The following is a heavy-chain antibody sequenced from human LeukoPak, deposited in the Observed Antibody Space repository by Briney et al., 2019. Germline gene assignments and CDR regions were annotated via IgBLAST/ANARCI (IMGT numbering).Heavy chain of an antibody. CDR3: ARDPYSGSYGDYYYYYMDV. Sequence: GGSLRLSCAASGFTFNDYYISWIRQAPGKGLEWVSYISGSGSTIYYADSVKGRFTISRDNAKSSLYLQMNSLRDEDTAVYYCARDPYSGSYGDYYYYYMDVWGKGTTVTISS. D-gene: IGHD1-26*01. J-gene: IGHJ6*03. V-gene: IGHV3-11*04. CDR1: GFTFNDYY. CDR2: ISGSGSTI.